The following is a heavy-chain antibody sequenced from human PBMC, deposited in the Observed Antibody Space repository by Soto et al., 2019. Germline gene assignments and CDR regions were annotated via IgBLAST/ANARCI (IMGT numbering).Heavy chain of an antibody. CDR1: GYTFTIYG. CDR2: ISGSSDDT. D-gene: IGHD2-21*01. CDR3: ARVGPPWGGNYYYYGMDV. V-gene: IGHV1-18*01. Sequence: QVRLVQSGPAVQKPGSSVKVSCKASGYTFTIYGVSGVPQAPGQGLAWMGGISGSSDDTSSAQKFQGRITMTTDTSTSTVHMERRSLRSDDTAVYYCARVGPPWGGNYYYYGMDVWGQGTTVTVSS. J-gene: IGHJ6*02.